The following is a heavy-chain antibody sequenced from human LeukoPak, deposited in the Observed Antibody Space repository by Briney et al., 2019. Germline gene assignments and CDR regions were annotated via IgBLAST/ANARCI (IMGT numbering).Heavy chain of an antibody. Sequence: KPGGSLRLSCAASGFTFSDYSMNWVRQAPGKGLEWVSSISSSTSYIYYADSVKGRFTISRDNAKNSLYLQMNSLRPDDTALYYCSTDPRLLIYWGHGTLVTVSS. V-gene: IGHV3-21*04. CDR1: GFTFSDYS. D-gene: IGHD2-8*01. J-gene: IGHJ4*01. CDR2: ISSSTSYI. CDR3: STDPRLLIY.